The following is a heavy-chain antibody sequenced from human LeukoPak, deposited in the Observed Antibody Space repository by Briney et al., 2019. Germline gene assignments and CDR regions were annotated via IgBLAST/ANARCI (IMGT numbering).Heavy chain of an antibody. Sequence: SETLSLTCAVSGASISGSGYYWGWIRQPPGKGLEWIGNIYDSGSTYYNASLQSRVTISIDTSKNQFSLNLSSVTAADTAVYYCARGPNKHRTYYYDSSGYPWGQGTLVTVTS. J-gene: IGHJ5*02. CDR3: ARGPNKHRTYYYDSSGYP. V-gene: IGHV4-39*07. D-gene: IGHD3-22*01. CDR1: GASISGSGYY. CDR2: IYDSGST.